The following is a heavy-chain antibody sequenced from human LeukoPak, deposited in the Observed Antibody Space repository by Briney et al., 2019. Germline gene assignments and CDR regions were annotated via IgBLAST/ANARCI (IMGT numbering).Heavy chain of an antibody. J-gene: IGHJ4*02. CDR3: ARCYDILTGYYSFDY. D-gene: IGHD3-9*01. CDR1: GFTFSSYE. CDR2: ISSSGSTI. V-gene: IGHV3-48*03. Sequence: GGSLRLSCAASGFTFSSYEMNWVRQAPGKGLEWVSYISSSGSTIYYADSVKGRFTISRDNAKNSLYLQMNSLRAEDTAVYYCARCYDILTGYYSFDYWGQGTLVTVSS.